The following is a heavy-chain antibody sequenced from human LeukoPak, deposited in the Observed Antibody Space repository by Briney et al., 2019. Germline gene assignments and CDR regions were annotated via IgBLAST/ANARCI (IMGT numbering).Heavy chain of an antibody. CDR3: ARKCGGDCFMNWFDP. CDR2: IYHSGST. Sequence: PSETLSLTCTVSGGSISSGGYYWSWIRQHPGKGLELIGEIYHSGSTNYNPSLKRRVTISVDKSKNQFSLKLRSVTAADTAVYYCARKCGGDCFMNWFDPWGQGTLVTVSS. J-gene: IGHJ5*02. CDR1: GGSISSGGYY. V-gene: IGHV4-31*03. D-gene: IGHD2-21*02.